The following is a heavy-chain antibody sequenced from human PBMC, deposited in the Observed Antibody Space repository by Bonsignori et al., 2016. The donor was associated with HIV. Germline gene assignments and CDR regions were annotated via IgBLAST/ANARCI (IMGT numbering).Heavy chain of an antibody. CDR3: AKEGSGGALY. Sequence: WIRQPPGKGLEWVAVIWYDGSNKYYADSVKGRFTISRDNSKNTLYLQMNSLRAEDTAVYYCAKEGSGGALYWGQGTLVTVSS. V-gene: IGHV3-33*06. CDR2: IWYDGSNK. J-gene: IGHJ4*02. D-gene: IGHD3-16*01.